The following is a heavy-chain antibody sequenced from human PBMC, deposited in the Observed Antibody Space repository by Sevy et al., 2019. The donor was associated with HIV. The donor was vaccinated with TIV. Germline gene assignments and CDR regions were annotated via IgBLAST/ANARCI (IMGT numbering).Heavy chain of an antibody. CDR3: ARGRDYGNLDY. J-gene: IGHJ4*02. CDR2: IWYDGSNK. Sequence: GGSLRLSCAASGFTFSMYGMHWVRQAPGKGLEWVALIWYDGSNKYYVDSVKGRFTISRDNSKNTLYLQMNSLRAEDTAVYYCARGRDYGNLDYWGQGILVTVSS. V-gene: IGHV3-33*01. D-gene: IGHD4-17*01. CDR1: GFTFSMYG.